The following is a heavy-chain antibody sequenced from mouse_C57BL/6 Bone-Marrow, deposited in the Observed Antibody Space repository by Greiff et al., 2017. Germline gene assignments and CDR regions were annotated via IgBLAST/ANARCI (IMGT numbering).Heavy chain of an antibody. CDR3: AREGGSSYYYFDY. CDR2: IYPRDGST. Sequence: QVQLQQSGPELVKPGASVKLSCKASGYTFTSYDINWVKQRPGQGLERIGWIYPRDGSTKYNEKFKGKATLTVDTASSTAYMELHSLTSEDSAVYFCAREGGSSYYYFDYWGQGTTLTVSS. V-gene: IGHV1-85*01. J-gene: IGHJ2*01. CDR1: GYTFTSYD. D-gene: IGHD1-1*01.